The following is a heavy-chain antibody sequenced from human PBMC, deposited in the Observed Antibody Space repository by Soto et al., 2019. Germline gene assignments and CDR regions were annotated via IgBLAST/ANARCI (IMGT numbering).Heavy chain of an antibody. CDR1: GFTFSSYG. Sequence: GGSLRLSCAASGFTFSSYGMHWVRQAPGKGLEWVAVISYDGSNKYYADSVKGRFTISRDNSKNTLYLQMNSLRAEDTAVYYCAKDLRLLWFGELLPDIDYWGQGTLVTVSS. J-gene: IGHJ4*02. CDR2: ISYDGSNK. D-gene: IGHD3-10*01. V-gene: IGHV3-30*18. CDR3: AKDLRLLWFGELLPDIDY.